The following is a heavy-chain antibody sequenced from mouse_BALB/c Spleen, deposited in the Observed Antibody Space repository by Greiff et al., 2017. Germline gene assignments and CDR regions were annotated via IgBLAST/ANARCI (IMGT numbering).Heavy chain of an antibody. D-gene: IGHD1-1*01. CDR3: AITTDWYCDV. J-gene: IGHJ1*01. CDR2: IDPANGNT. CDR1: GFNIKDTY. Sequence: VQLQQSGAELVKPGASVKLSCTASGFNIKDTYMHWVKQRPEQGLEWIGRIDPANGNTKYDPKFQGKATITADTSSNTAYLQLSSLTSEDTAVYYCAITTDWYCDVWGAGTTVTVSS. V-gene: IGHV14-3*02.